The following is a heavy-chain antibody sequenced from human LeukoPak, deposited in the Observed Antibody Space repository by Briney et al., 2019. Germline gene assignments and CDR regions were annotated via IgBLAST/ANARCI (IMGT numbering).Heavy chain of an antibody. CDR1: GFTFSNHG. CDR2: IWSDGSNK. J-gene: IGHJ4*02. CDR3: AKHYRVGASQQDH. V-gene: IGHV3-33*06. Sequence: GRSLRLSCAASGFTFSNHGMHWVRQAPGKWLEWVAIIWSDGSNKYYADSVKGRFTISRDNSRNTLYLQMNSLRAEDTALYYCAKHYRVGASQQDHWGQGTRVTVSS. D-gene: IGHD3-10*01.